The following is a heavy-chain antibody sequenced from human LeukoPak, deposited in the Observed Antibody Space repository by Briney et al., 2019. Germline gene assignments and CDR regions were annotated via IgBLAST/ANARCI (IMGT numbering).Heavy chain of an antibody. CDR3: ARDNLLEWSFDF. CDR2: ISYTGNT. V-gene: IGHV4-59*12. CDR1: GGSISSYY. J-gene: IGHJ4*02. Sequence: SETLSLTCTVTGGSISSYYWSWIRQSPGKGLEWIGCISYTGNTKYNPSLKSRVTMSVDTSKNQFSLKLSSVTAADTDVYYCARDNLLEWSFDFWGQGTLVTVSS. D-gene: IGHD3-3*01.